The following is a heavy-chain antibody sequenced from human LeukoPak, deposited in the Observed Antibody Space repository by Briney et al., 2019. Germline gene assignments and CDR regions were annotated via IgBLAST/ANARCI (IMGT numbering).Heavy chain of an antibody. CDR2: INHSGST. J-gene: IGHJ4*02. V-gene: IGHV4-34*01. CDR3: AGGRVTIFGVAIDYFDY. CDR1: GGSFSGYY. D-gene: IGHD3-3*01. Sequence: SETLSLTCAVYGGSFSGYYWSWIRQPPGKGLEWIGEINHSGSTNYNPSLKSRVTISVDTSKNQFSLKLSSVTAADTAVYYCAGGRVTIFGVAIDYFDYWGQGTLVTVSS.